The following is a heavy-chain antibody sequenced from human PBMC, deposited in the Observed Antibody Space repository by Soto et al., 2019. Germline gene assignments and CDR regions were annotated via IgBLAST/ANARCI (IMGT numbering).Heavy chain of an antibody. J-gene: IGHJ4*02. CDR3: AREGRWYAHDY. CDR2: ISYDGSNK. CDR1: GFTFSSYA. D-gene: IGHD3-10*01. Sequence: QVQLVESGGGVVQPGRSLRLSCAASGFTFSSYAMHWVRQAPGKGLEWVAVISYDGSNKYYADSVKGRFTISRDNSKNTLYLQMNSLRAEDTAVYYYAREGRWYAHDYWGQGTLVTVSS. V-gene: IGHV3-30-3*01.